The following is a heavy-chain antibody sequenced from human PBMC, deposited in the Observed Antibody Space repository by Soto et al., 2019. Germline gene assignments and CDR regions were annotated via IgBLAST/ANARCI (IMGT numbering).Heavy chain of an antibody. D-gene: IGHD3-3*01. CDR2: ISYDGSNK. V-gene: IGHV3-30-3*01. CDR3: ARDLGMEWLQSNYDAFDI. CDR1: GFTFSSYA. J-gene: IGHJ3*02. Sequence: GGSLRLSCAASGFTFSSYAMHWVRQAPGKGLEWVAVISYDGSNKYYADSVKGRFTISRDNSKNTLYLQMNSLRAEDTAVYYCARDLGMEWLQSNYDAFDIWGQGTMVTVSS.